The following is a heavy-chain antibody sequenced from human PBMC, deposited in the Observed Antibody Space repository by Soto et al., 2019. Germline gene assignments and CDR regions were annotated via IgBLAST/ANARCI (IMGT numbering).Heavy chain of an antibody. CDR2: MYNTGST. D-gene: IGHD2-21*02. CDR1: GGSISSGVYY. J-gene: IGHJ6*02. Sequence: SETLSLTCAVSGGSISSGVYYWSWIRQPPGKGLEWIGYMYNTGSTIYNPSLKSRVTISVDTPKNQFSLKLNSVTAADTAVYYCARDLWGYCGTDCYPLDVWGQGTTVTVSS. V-gene: IGHV4-61*08. CDR3: ARDLWGYCGTDCYPLDV.